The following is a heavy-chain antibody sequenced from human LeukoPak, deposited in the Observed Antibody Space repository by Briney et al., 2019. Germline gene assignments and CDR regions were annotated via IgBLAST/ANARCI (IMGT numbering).Heavy chain of an antibody. Sequence: SETLCLTCAVYGGSFSGYYWSWIRQPPGKGLEWIGEINHSGSTNYNPSLKSRVTISVDTSKNQFSLKLSSVTAADTAVYYCARGRYCSGGSCYFDYWGQGTLVTVSS. J-gene: IGHJ4*02. CDR2: INHSGST. CDR1: GGSFSGYY. CDR3: ARGRYCSGGSCYFDY. D-gene: IGHD2-15*01. V-gene: IGHV4-34*01.